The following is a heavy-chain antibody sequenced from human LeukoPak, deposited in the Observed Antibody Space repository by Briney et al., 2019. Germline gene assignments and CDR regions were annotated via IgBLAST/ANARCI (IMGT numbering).Heavy chain of an antibody. Sequence: YXXSXVRQAPGXGLXWVSSISSSSSYIYYADSVKGRLTISRDNAKNSLYLQMNSLRAEDTAVYYXXXXXXXGXXXXXXXXFXXNWGQGTLVTVSS. V-gene: IGHV3-21*01. CDR1: YX. J-gene: IGHJ1*01. CDR2: ISSSSSYI. CDR3: XXXXXXGXXXXXXXXFXXN.